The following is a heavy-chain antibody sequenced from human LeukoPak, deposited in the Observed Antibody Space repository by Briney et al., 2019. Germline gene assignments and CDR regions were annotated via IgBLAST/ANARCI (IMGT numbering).Heavy chain of an antibody. CDR2: ISHSSSYI. CDR3: ARRQQAVAGTFDY. CDR1: GFTFSSYS. V-gene: IGHV3-21*01. Sequence: GGSLRLSCAASGFTFSSYSMNWVRQAPGKGLEWVSSISHSSSYIYYADSVRGRFTISRDNAKNSLYLQMNSLRAEDTAVYYCARRQQAVAGTFDYWGQGTLVTVSS. J-gene: IGHJ4*02. D-gene: IGHD6-19*01.